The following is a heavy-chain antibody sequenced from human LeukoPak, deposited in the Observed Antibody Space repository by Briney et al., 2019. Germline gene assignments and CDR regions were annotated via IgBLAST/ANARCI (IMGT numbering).Heavy chain of an antibody. Sequence: SETLSLTCAVSGDSISSYYWSWIRQPPGKGLEWIGYIYTSGSTNYNPSLKSRVTMSVDTSKNQFSLKLSSVTAADTAVYYCARVTAHNYGGYYYYYGMDVWGQGTTVTVSS. D-gene: IGHD4-23*01. CDR2: IYTSGST. CDR3: ARVTAHNYGGYYYYYGMDV. V-gene: IGHV4-4*09. CDR1: GDSISSYY. J-gene: IGHJ6*02.